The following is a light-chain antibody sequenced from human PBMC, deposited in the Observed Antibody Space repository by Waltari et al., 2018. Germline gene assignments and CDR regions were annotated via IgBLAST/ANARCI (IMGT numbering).Light chain of an antibody. Sequence: DIVMTQSPDSLAVSLGKRATIDCKSSQSILYRSNNKTYLAWYQRKPGQPPKLLIYWASTRESRVPDRFSGSGSGTDFTLTISSLQAEDVAVYYCQQYYSTPPSFGGGTKVEIK. CDR2: WAS. CDR1: QSILYRSNNKTY. J-gene: IGKJ4*01. V-gene: IGKV4-1*01. CDR3: QQYYSTPPS.